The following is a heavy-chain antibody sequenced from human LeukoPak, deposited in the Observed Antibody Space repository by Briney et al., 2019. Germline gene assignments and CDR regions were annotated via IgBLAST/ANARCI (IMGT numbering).Heavy chain of an antibody. Sequence: PSETLSLTCTVSGDSISSYYWSWIRRPPGKGLEWLGYISSSGSTNYNPSLKSRVTVSIDTSKNQFSLKVSSVTAADTAVYYCARGRKWEPRVFEYWGQGTLVTVSS. CDR2: ISSSGST. D-gene: IGHD1-26*01. CDR1: GDSISSYY. J-gene: IGHJ4*02. CDR3: ARGRKWEPRVFEY. V-gene: IGHV4-59*01.